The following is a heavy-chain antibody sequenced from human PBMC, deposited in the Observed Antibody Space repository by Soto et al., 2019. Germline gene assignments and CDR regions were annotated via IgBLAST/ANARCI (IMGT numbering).Heavy chain of an antibody. CDR1: GFTITYYG. CDR2: LSSDGISE. Sequence: GESLKISCAASGFTITYYGMHWVRQAPGKGLEWVAALSSDGISEYYADSVKGRFSVSRDNIKNSMFLQISSLKGEDTAVYFCARNFAPQGQYNFDYWGQGTLVTVSS. CDR3: ARNFAPQGQYNFDY. D-gene: IGHD5-18*01. J-gene: IGHJ4*02. V-gene: IGHV3-33*01.